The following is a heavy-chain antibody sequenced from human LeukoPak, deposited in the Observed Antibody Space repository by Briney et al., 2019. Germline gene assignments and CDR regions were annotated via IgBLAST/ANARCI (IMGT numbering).Heavy chain of an antibody. D-gene: IGHD3-10*01. J-gene: IGHJ6*02. Sequence: PSETLSLTCTVSGGFISSYYWSWIRQPPGKGLEWIGYNYHRGTTNSNPSLKSRVSISIDTSKNQFSLKLSSVTAADTAVYYCARGGEGYFYYYGMDVWGQGTTVTVSS. CDR1: GGFISSYY. V-gene: IGHV4-59*01. CDR3: ARGGEGYFYYYGMDV. CDR2: NYHRGTT.